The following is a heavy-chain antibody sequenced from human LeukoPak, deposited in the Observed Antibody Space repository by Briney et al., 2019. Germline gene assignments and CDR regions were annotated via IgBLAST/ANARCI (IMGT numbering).Heavy chain of an antibody. CDR1: GGSISSGGYY. Sequence: PSETLSLTCTVSGGSISSGGYYWSWIRQHPGKGLEWIGYIYYSGSTYYNPSLKSRVTISVDTSKNQFSLKLSSVTAADTAVYYCARNPLETAGYNWFDPWGQGTLVTVSS. J-gene: IGHJ5*02. CDR3: ARNPLETAGYNWFDP. V-gene: IGHV4-31*03. CDR2: IYYSGST. D-gene: IGHD6-13*01.